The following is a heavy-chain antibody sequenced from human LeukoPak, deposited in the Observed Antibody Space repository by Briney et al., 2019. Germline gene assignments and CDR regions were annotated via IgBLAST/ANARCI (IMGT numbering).Heavy chain of an antibody. CDR3: AKDARGYLNYYMDV. CDR1: GFTFSSYG. Sequence: GGSLRLSCAASGFTFSSYGMHWVCQAPGKGLEWVAFIRYDGSNKYYADSVKGRFTISRDNSKNTLYLQMNSLRAEDTAVYYCAKDARGYLNYYMDVWGKGTTVTVSS. V-gene: IGHV3-30*02. D-gene: IGHD1-1*01. J-gene: IGHJ6*03. CDR2: IRYDGSNK.